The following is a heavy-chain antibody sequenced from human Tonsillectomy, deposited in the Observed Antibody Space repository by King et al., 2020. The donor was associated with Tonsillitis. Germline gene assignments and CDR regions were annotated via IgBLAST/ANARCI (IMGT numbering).Heavy chain of an antibody. J-gene: IGHJ4*02. V-gene: IGHV3-7*04. Sequence: VQLVESGGGLVQPGGSLRLSCAASGFTFSSYWMSWVRQAPGKGLEWVANIKQDGSEKYYVDSVKGRFTISRDNAKNSLYLQMNNLRAEDTAVYYCARDQNPRDGYNSLGYWGQGTLVTVSS. D-gene: IGHD5-24*01. CDR3: ARDQNPRDGYNSLGY. CDR1: GFTFSSYW. CDR2: IKQDGSEK.